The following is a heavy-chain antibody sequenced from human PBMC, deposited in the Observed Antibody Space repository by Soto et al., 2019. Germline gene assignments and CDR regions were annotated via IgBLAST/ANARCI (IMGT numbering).Heavy chain of an antibody. CDR2: IIPIFGTA. V-gene: IGHV1-69*01. Sequence: QVQLVQSGAEVKKPGSSVKVSCKASGGTFSSYAISWVRQAPGQGLEWMGGIIPIFGTANYAQKFQGRVTITADESTSTAYMELSSLRSEDTAVYYCAESRGDHITIFGVYYYYGMDVWGQGTTVTVSS. CDR3: AESRGDHITIFGVYYYYGMDV. D-gene: IGHD3-3*01. CDR1: GGTFSSYA. J-gene: IGHJ6*02.